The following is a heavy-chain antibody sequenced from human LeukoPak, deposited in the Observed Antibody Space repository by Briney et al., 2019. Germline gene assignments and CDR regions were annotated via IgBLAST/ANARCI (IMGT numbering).Heavy chain of an antibody. Sequence: SQTLSLTCTLSAGSISSGDYYWRWIRQPPGKGLEWIGYIYYSGSTYYNPSLKSRVTISVDTSKNQFSLKLSSVTAADTAVYYCARVDIAAAGTTDYYYMDVWGKGTTVTVSS. CDR2: IYYSGST. J-gene: IGHJ6*03. CDR3: ARVDIAAAGTTDYYYMDV. CDR1: AGSISSGDYY. D-gene: IGHD6-13*01. V-gene: IGHV4-30-4*08.